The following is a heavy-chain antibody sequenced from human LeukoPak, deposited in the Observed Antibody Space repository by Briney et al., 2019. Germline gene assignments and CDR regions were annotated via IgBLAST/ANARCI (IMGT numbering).Heavy chain of an antibody. CDR3: ARKGGYDILTGPFDP. Sequence: SETLSVTCAVSGYSISSSNWWGWIRQPPGKGLEWIAYIYYSGSIYYNPSLKSRVTMSVDTSKNQFSLRLSSVTAVDTAVYYCARKGGYDILTGPFDPWGQGTLVTVSS. D-gene: IGHD3-9*01. CDR2: IYYSGSI. V-gene: IGHV4-28*05. CDR1: GYSISSSNW. J-gene: IGHJ5*02.